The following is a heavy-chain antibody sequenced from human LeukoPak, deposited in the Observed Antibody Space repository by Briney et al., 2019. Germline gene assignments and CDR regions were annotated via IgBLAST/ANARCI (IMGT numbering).Heavy chain of an antibody. CDR3: ASLVAYCSGGSCYWSGFDP. CDR2: IIPILGIA. J-gene: IGHJ5*02. V-gene: IGHV1-69*04. CDR1: GGTFSSYA. Sequence: SVKVSCKASGGTFSSYAISWVRQAPGQGLEWMRRIIPILGIANYAQKFQGRVTITADKSTSTAYMELSSLRSEDTAVYYCASLVAYCSGGSCYWSGFDPWGQGTLVTVSS. D-gene: IGHD2-15*01.